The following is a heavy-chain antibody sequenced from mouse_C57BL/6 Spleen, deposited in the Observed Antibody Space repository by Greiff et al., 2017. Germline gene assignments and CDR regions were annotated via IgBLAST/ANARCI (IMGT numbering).Heavy chain of an antibody. CDR2: IDPSDSYT. CDR3: ARKGIYYDYDDGMDY. J-gene: IGHJ4*01. Sequence: VQLQQPGAELVMPGASVKLSCKASGYTINSYWMHWVKQRPGQGLEWIGEIDPSDSYTKYNPQFQGKSTLTVDKSSSTAYMQLSSLTSEDYAVYYCARKGIYYDYDDGMDYWGQGTSVTVSA. CDR1: GYTINSYW. D-gene: IGHD2-4*01. V-gene: IGHV1-69*01.